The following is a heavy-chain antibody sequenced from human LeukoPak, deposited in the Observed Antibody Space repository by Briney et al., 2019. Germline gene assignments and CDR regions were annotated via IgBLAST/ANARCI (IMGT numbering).Heavy chain of an antibody. D-gene: IGHD1-7*01. CDR3: AHISTGTTADY. Sequence: ESGPTLVKPTPPLTLTCTFSGFSLSTRGVGVGWIRQPPGKALEWLALIYWDDDKRYNPSLKSRLTITKDTSKNQVVLTMTNMDPVDTATYYCAHISTGTTADYWGQGTLVTVSS. J-gene: IGHJ4*02. CDR2: IYWDDDK. V-gene: IGHV2-5*02. CDR1: GFSLSTRGVG.